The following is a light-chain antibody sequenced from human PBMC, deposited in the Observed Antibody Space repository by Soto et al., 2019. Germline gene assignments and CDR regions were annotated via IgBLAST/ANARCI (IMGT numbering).Light chain of an antibody. J-gene: IGKJ4*01. CDR1: QTIISW. CDR3: QQLSRYPLT. V-gene: IGKV1-5*03. CDR2: KAS. Sequence: DIQMTQYPSTLYGSVGDRVTITCRASQTIISWLAWYQQKPGKAPKLLIYKASTLKSGVPSRFSGSGSETEFSLTIRALQPEDFATYYCQQLSRYPLTFGGGSKVDIK.